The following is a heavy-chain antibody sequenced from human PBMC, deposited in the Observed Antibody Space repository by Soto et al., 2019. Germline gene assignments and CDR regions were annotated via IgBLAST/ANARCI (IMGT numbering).Heavy chain of an antibody. CDR3: SRSYCSSTSFQYYFGN. CDR2: INGGNGDT. D-gene: IGHD2-2*01. V-gene: IGHV1-3*01. Sequence: QRLEWMGWINGGNGDTKYSQKFKGRVTITRDTSASTAYMELTSLGSEDTALYHCSRSYCSSTSFQYYFGNWGQGPPVSV. J-gene: IGHJ4*02.